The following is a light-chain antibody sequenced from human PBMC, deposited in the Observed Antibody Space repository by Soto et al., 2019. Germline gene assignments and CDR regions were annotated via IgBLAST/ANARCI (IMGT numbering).Light chain of an antibody. V-gene: IGLV1-51*01. CDR2: DND. J-gene: IGLJ2*01. CDR1: SSNIGNNY. CDR3: GTWDSSLSGVI. Sequence: QSVLTQPPSVSAAPGQKVTISCSGSSSNIGNNYVSWYQHLPGTAPKLLIYDNDKRASGIPDRFSASKSGTSATLGITGLQTGDEADYYCGTWDSSLSGVIFGGGTKLSVL.